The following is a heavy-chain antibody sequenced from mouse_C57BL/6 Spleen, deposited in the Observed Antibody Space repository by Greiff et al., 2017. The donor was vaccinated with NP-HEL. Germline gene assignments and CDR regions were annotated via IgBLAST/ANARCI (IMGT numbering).Heavy chain of an antibody. CDR3: ARGDYSNYDY. J-gene: IGHJ2*01. V-gene: IGHV1-54*01. D-gene: IGHD2-5*01. Sequence: QVQLQQSGAELVRPGTSVKVSCKASGYAFTNYLIEWVQQRPGQGLEWIGVINPGSGGPNYNEKFKGKATLTADKSSSTAYMQLSSLTSEDSAVYFCARGDYSNYDYWGQGTTLTVSS. CDR2: INPGSGGP. CDR1: GYAFTNYL.